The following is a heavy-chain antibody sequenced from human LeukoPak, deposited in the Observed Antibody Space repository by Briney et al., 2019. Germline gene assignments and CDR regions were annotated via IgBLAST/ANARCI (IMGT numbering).Heavy chain of an antibody. Sequence: GGSLRPSCAASGFIFDDYALHWVRQAAGRGLEWVSGISWNSGSIGYAESVKGRFTISRDTAKNSLYLQMNSLRAEDTALYYCVKGYSYGMTYYFDYWGQGTLVTVSS. V-gene: IGHV3-9*01. CDR2: ISWNSGSI. J-gene: IGHJ4*02. D-gene: IGHD5-18*01. CDR3: VKGYSYGMTYYFDY. CDR1: GFIFDDYA.